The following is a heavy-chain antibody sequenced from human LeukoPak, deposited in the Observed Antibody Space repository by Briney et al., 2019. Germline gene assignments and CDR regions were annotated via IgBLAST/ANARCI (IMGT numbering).Heavy chain of an antibody. CDR3: ARSKGGYCSSTSCARFDY. D-gene: IGHD2-2*01. Sequence: SETLSLTCTVSGGSISSGGYYWTWIRQHPGKGLEWIGNTYYSGSTYYNPSLKSRVTISVDTSKNQFSLKLSSVTAADTAVYYCARSKGGYCSSTSCARFDYWAREPWSPSPQ. CDR1: GGSISSGGYY. J-gene: IGHJ4*02. CDR2: TYYSGST. V-gene: IGHV4-31*03.